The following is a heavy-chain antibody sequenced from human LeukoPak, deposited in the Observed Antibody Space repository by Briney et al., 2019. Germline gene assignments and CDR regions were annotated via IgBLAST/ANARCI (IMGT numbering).Heavy chain of an antibody. D-gene: IGHD3-3*01. Sequence: PSETLSLTCTVSGGSISSYYWSWIRQPAGKGLEWIGRIYTSGSTNYNPSLKSRVTMSVDTSKNQFSLKLSSVTAADTAVYYCARNTDFWSGPDAFDIWGQGTMVTDSS. V-gene: IGHV4-4*07. CDR3: ARNTDFWSGPDAFDI. CDR2: IYTSGST. CDR1: GGSISSYY. J-gene: IGHJ3*02.